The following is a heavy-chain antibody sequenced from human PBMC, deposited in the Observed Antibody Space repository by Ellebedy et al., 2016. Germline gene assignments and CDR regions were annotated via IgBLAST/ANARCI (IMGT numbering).Heavy chain of an antibody. CDR2: ISYDGSNK. V-gene: IGHV3-30*18. D-gene: IGHD3-10*01. Sequence: GESLKISCAASGFTFSSYGMHWVRQAPGKGLEWVAVISYDGSNKYYADSVKGRFTISRDNSKNTLYLQMNSLRAEDTAVYYCAKEYGSGTKDDAFDIWGQGTMVTVSS. J-gene: IGHJ3*02. CDR1: GFTFSSYG. CDR3: AKEYGSGTKDDAFDI.